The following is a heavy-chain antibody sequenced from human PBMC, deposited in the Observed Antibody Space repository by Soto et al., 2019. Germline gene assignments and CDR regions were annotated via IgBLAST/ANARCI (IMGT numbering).Heavy chain of an antibody. Sequence: SETLFLTCTVSGGSISSYYWSWIRQPPGKGLEWIGYIYYSGSTNYNPSLKSRVTISVDTSKNQFSLKLSSVTAADTAVYYCARVGSSSWYHPGGNWFDPWGQGTLVTVSS. CDR1: GGSISSYY. J-gene: IGHJ5*02. V-gene: IGHV4-59*01. CDR2: IYYSGST. D-gene: IGHD6-13*01. CDR3: ARVGSSSWYHPGGNWFDP.